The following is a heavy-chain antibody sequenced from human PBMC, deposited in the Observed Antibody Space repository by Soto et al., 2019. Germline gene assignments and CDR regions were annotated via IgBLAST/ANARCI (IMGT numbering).Heavy chain of an antibody. CDR2: ISSNENYI. CDR3: ARDTRTGYCSRVSCYYYGMDV. Sequence: PGGSLRLSWAASGFTFNNFAMNWVRQAPGKGLEWVSSISSNENYIYYADSVRGRFTISRDNAKNSLHLQMNSLRAEDTAVYYCARDTRTGYCSRVSCYYYGMDVWPQGTTVTVTA. J-gene: IGHJ6*01. D-gene: IGHD2-15*01. CDR1: GFTFNNFA. V-gene: IGHV3-21*01.